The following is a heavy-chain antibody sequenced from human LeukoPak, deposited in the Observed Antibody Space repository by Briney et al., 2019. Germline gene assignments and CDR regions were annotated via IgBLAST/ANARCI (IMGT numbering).Heavy chain of an antibody. D-gene: IGHD3-10*01. CDR3: ARGRAGNYYNHNDY. CDR2: SNGDGSIT. CDR1: GFSISGYW. Sequence: GGSLRLSCAASGFSISGYWMHWVRQAPGKGLVWVSRSNGDGSITAYADSVKGRFTISRDNAKNTLYLQMNSLRAEDTAVYYCARGRAGNYYNHNDYWGQGTLVTVSS. V-gene: IGHV3-74*01. J-gene: IGHJ4*02.